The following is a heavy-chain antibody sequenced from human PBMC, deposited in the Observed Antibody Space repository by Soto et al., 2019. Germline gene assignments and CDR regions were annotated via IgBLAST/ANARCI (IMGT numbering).Heavy chain of an antibody. J-gene: IGHJ4*02. CDR1: GSSPNDFR. V-gene: IGHV4-59*08. CDR3: ARSNTRYSSPDY. D-gene: IGHD6-13*01. Sequence: QRQNSGPGLGKPSETRSLTSTVSGSSPNDFRWIGTRQPPGKGLEWIGSIYFGQPTHSDNPSLKSRVTIALDTSKSQVSLKLASVTAADTAVYFCARSNTRYSSPDYWGQGSLVTVSS. CDR2: IYFGQPTH.